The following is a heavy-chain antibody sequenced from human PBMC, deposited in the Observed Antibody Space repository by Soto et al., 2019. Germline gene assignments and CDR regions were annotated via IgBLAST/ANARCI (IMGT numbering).Heavy chain of an antibody. CDR1: GGSISSVGYY. Sequence: SETMSLTCTVSGGSISSVGYYWSWIRQHPGKGLEWIGYIYYSGSTYYNPSLKSRVTISVDTSKNQFSLKLSSVTAADTAVYYCARTRNVDYDYGHSDAFDIWGQGTMVTVSS. CDR2: IYYSGST. J-gene: IGHJ3*02. V-gene: IGHV4-31*03. D-gene: IGHD3-16*01. CDR3: ARTRNVDYDYGHSDAFDI.